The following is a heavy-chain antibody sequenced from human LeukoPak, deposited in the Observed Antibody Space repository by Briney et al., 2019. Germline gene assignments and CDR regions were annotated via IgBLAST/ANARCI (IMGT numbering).Heavy chain of an antibody. J-gene: IGHJ4*02. CDR3: AREGAGSTSQSAPFDY. CDR1: GYTFTSYY. D-gene: IGHD2-2*01. Sequence: ASVKVSCKASGYTFTSYYMHWVRQAPGQGLEWMGIINPSGGSTSYAQKFQGRVTMTRDTSTSTVYMELSSLRSEDTAVYYCAREGAGSTSQSAPFDYWGQGTLATVSS. CDR2: INPSGGST. V-gene: IGHV1-46*01.